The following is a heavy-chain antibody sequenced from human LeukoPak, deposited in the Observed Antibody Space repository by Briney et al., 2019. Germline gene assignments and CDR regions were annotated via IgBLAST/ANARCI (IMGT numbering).Heavy chain of an antibody. CDR1: GFTFSSYE. Sequence: GGSLRLSCAASGFTFSSYEMNWVRQAPGKGLEWVSYISSSGSTIYYADSVKGRFTISRNNAKNSLYLQMNSLRAEDTAVYYCARGSSNREVVVAATGYYYGMDVWGQGTTVTVSS. V-gene: IGHV3-48*03. CDR2: ISSSGSTI. D-gene: IGHD2-15*01. CDR3: ARGSSNREVVVAATGYYYGMDV. J-gene: IGHJ6*02.